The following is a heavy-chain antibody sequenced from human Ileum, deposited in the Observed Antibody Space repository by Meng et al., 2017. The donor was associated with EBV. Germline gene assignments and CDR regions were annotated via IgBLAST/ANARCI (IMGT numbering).Heavy chain of an antibody. D-gene: IGHD6-13*01. CDR2: IYYTGST. Sequence: QQSGPGLVKPSKTLSLTCSVSNGTITRDYWTWVRQPSGKGLEWIGYIYYTGSTNYNPSLKSRVTISLDTSKNQFSLNLSSVTAADTAVYYCAKENTPGGTPLFDYWGQGTLVTVSS. V-gene: IGHV4-59*01. J-gene: IGHJ4*02. CDR3: AKENTPGGTPLFDY. CDR1: NGTITRDY.